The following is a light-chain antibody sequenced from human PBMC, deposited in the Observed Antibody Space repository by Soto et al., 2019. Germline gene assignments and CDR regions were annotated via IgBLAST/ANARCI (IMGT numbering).Light chain of an antibody. V-gene: IGLV2-23*03. CDR1: SSDVGSYNL. J-gene: IGLJ1*01. CDR3: CSYAGSSPFVV. Sequence: QSVLTQPASVSGSPGQSITISCTGTSSDVGSYNLVSWYQQHPGKAPKLMIYEGSKRPSGVSNRFSGSKSGNTASLTISGLQAEDEADYYCCSYAGSSPFVVFGTGTKLTVL. CDR2: EGS.